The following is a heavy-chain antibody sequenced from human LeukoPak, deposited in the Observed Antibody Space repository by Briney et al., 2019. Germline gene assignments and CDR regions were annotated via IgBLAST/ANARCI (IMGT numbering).Heavy chain of an antibody. CDR2: ISAYNGNT. CDR1: GYTFTSYG. CDR3: ARVSYSSGWYRIYYFDY. D-gene: IGHD6-19*01. V-gene: IGHV1-18*01. J-gene: IGHJ4*02. Sequence: ASVKVSCKASGYTFTSYGISWVRQAPGQGLEWMGWISAYNGNTNYAQKLQGRVTMTTDTSTSTAYMELRSLRSDDTAVYYCARVSYSSGWYRIYYFDYWGQGTLVTVSS.